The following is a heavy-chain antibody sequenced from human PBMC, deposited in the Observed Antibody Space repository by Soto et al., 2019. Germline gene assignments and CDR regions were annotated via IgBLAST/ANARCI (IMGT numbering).Heavy chain of an antibody. CDR1: GFTFSSYS. CDR2: ISSSSSYI. J-gene: IGHJ4*02. V-gene: IGHV3-21*01. CDR3: AREPVLGYCSGGSCLTPWY. Sequence: GGSLRLSCAASGFTFSSYSMNWVRQAPGKGLEWVSSISSSSSYIYYADSVKGRFTISRDNAKNSLYLQMNSLRAEDTAVYYCAREPVLGYCSGGSCLTPWYWGQGTLVTVSS. D-gene: IGHD2-15*01.